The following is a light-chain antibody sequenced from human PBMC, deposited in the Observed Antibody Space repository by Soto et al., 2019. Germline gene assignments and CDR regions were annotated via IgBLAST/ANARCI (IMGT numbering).Light chain of an antibody. CDR1: SSDDGGYNY. J-gene: IGLJ1*01. Sequence: QSVLTQPVSVSRVHVQSITISYTGNSSDDGGYNYVSWYQQQPGKAPKFMIYDVSNRPSGVSNRFSGSKSGNTASLTISGLQAEDEADYYCCSYTTSNTRQIVFGTGTKVTVL. CDR3: CSYTTSNTRQIV. CDR2: DVS. V-gene: IGLV2-14*01.